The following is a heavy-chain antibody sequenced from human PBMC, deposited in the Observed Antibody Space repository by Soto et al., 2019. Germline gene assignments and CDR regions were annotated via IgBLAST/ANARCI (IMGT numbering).Heavy chain of an antibody. J-gene: IGHJ5*02. V-gene: IGHV3-15*01. CDR3: TTDLITIIAVKRFDP. Sequence: GSLRLSCAASGFTFSNAWMSWVRQAPGKGLEWVGRIKSKTDGGTTDYAAPVKGRFTISRDDSKNTLYLQMNSLKTEDTAVYYWTTDLITIIAVKRFDPWGQGTLVTVSS. CDR1: GFTFSNAW. CDR2: IKSKTDGGTT. D-gene: IGHD3-3*01.